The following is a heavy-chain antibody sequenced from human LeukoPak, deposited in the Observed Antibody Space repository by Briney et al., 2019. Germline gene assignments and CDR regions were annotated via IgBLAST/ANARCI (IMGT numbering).Heavy chain of an antibody. Sequence: GGSLRLSCAASGFTFSSYSMNWVRQAPGKGLEWVSSISSSSSYIYYADSVKGRFTISRDNAKNSLYLQMNSLRAEDTAVYYCARDQIRRPEDYYQLFRAEYFQHWGQGTLVTVSS. V-gene: IGHV3-21*01. J-gene: IGHJ1*01. CDR1: GFTFSSYS. CDR2: ISSSSSYI. D-gene: IGHD2-2*01. CDR3: ARDQIRRPEDYYQLFRAEYFQH.